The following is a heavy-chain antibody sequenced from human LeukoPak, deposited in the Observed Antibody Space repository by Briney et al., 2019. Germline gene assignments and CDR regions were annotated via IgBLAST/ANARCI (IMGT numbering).Heavy chain of an antibody. Sequence: GGSLRLSCEVTGLTFTGAWLRWVRQAPGKGLEWVGRIKSKADGGTREYAAPVKDRFTISRDDSKNTLYLQMNSMKTEDAVLYYCATNEPQSSHWGQGILVTVSS. D-gene: IGHD6-6*01. J-gene: IGHJ4*02. CDR1: GLTFTGAW. V-gene: IGHV3-15*01. CDR3: ATNEPQSSH. CDR2: IKSKADGGTR.